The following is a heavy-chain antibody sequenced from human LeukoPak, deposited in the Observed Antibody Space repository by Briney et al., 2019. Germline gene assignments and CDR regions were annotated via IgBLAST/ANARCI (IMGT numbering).Heavy chain of an antibody. J-gene: IGHJ3*02. Sequence: GASVKVSCXASGYTFTVYYMHWVRQAPGQGLEWMGRINPNSGGTNYAQKFQGRVTMTRDTSISTAYMELSRLRSDDTAVYYCASAWGSSTSCSTPTCAFDIWGQGTMVTVSS. D-gene: IGHD2-2*02. V-gene: IGHV1-2*06. CDR3: ASAWGSSTSCSTPTCAFDI. CDR1: GYTFTVYY. CDR2: INPNSGGT.